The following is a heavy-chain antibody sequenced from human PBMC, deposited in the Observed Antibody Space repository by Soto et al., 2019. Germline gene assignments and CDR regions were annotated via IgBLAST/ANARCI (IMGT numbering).Heavy chain of an antibody. CDR1: GLTVSTNY. CDR2: VYSGDTT. J-gene: IGHJ4*02. CDR3: ARDRRRDGFDY. V-gene: IGHV3-53*01. Sequence: EVQLVESGGGLIQPGGSLRLSCAASGLTVSTNYMNWVRQAPGKGLEWVSVVYSGDTTYYADSVKGRFTISRDNSKNTLYLQMNSRRAEDTAFYYCARDRRRDGFDYWGQGTLVTVSS.